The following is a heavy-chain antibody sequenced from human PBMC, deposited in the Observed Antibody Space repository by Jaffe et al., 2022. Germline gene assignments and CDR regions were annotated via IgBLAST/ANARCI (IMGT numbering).Heavy chain of an antibody. CDR3: ARAIMITFGGVIVQYYFDY. J-gene: IGHJ4*02. Sequence: QVQLQESGPGLVKPSETLSLTCTVSGGSVSSGSYYWSWIRQPPGKGLEWIGYIYYSGSTNYNPSLKSRVTISVDTSKNQFSLKLSSVTAADTAVYYCARAIMITFGGVIVQYYFDYWGQGTLVTVSS. CDR1: GGSVSSGSYY. CDR2: IYYSGST. V-gene: IGHV4-61*01. D-gene: IGHD3-16*02.